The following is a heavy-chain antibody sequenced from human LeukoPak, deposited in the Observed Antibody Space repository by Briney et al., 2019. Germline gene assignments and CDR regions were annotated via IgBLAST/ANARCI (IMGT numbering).Heavy chain of an antibody. Sequence: PGGSLRLSCAASGFTVDSNYLSWVRQAPGKGLEWVSTIYTGGNTYYAASVKGRFAISRDNSKNTLYLQMNSLRAEDTAVYYCAKDEGRYSYGLYYYYGMDVWGQGTTVTVSS. V-gene: IGHV3-53*01. J-gene: IGHJ6*02. D-gene: IGHD5-18*01. CDR2: IYTGGNT. CDR3: AKDEGRYSYGLYYYYGMDV. CDR1: GFTVDSNY.